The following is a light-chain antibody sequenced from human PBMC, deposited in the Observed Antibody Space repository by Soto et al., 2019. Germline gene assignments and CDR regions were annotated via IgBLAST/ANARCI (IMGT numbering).Light chain of an antibody. CDR2: DAS. CDR3: QYRGIWPPGAT. CDR1: QSINNY. J-gene: IGKJ4*01. V-gene: IGKV3-11*01. Sequence: EIVLTQSPLTLSLSPGERATLSCRASQSINNYLAWYQQKPGQAPRLLIYDASNRATAIPVRFSGSGSGTEFTLTISRLEAEDSAVYYCQYRGIWPPGATFGGGTKVEIK.